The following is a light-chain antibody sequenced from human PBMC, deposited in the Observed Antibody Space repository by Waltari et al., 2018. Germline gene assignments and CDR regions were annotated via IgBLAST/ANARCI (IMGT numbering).Light chain of an antibody. CDR1: EGISNY. V-gene: IGKV1-9*01. J-gene: IGKJ4*01. CDR2: SAS. CDR3: QQLNSYPLT. Sequence: IQFTQSPSSLSASVGDRVTVPYRASEGISNYLACYQQKPGRAPKLLIYSASTLQSGVPSRFSGSGSGTDFTLTISSLQPEDFATFYCQQLNSYPLTFGGGTKVEIK.